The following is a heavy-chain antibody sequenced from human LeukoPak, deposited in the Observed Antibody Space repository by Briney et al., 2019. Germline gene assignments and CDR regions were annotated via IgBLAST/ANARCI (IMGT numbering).Heavy chain of an antibody. CDR2: INHSGST. CDR1: GGSFSGYY. CDR3: ARGRTYFYDSSGYPFDY. Sequence: SETLSLTCAVYGGSFSGYYWSWIRQPPGKGLEWIGEINHSGSTNYNPSLKSRITISVDTSKNQFSLKLSSVTAADTAVYHCARGRTYFYDSSGYPFDYWGQGTLVTVSS. D-gene: IGHD3-22*01. V-gene: IGHV4-34*09. J-gene: IGHJ4*02.